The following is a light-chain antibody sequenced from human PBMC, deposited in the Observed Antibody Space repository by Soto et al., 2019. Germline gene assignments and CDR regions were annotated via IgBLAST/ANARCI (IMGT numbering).Light chain of an antibody. Sequence: AIRMTQSPSSLSASTGDRVTITCRASQGISSYLAWYQQKPGKAPKLLIYAASTLQSGVPSRFSGSGSGTDFTLTISCLQSEYFATYYCQQYYSYPHTFGGGNKVEIK. CDR2: AAS. CDR1: QGISSY. V-gene: IGKV1-8*01. J-gene: IGKJ4*01. CDR3: QQYYSYPHT.